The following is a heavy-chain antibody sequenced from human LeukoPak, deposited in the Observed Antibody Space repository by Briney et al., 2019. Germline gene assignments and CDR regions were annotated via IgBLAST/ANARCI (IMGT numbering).Heavy chain of an antibody. CDR1: GDSVSSDRAA. D-gene: IGHD3-16*01. J-gene: IGHJ4*02. CDR2: TYYRSKWYI. V-gene: IGHV6-1*01. Sequence: SPTLSLTFALSGDSVSSDRAAWHWLRQSPSRGLEWLGTTYYRSKWYIDYAVSVKSRMTINPDTSKNQFSLQLNSVTPDDTAVYYCTKGSFQGGFDYWGQGTLVTVSS. CDR3: TKGSFQGGFDY.